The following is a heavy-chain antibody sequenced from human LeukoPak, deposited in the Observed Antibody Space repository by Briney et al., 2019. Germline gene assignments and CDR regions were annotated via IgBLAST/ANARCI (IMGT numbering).Heavy chain of an antibody. CDR3: ARDRRSYGDYAAFDI. CDR2: IYHSGST. Sequence: PSETLSLTCAVSGYSLSSGYYWGWIRQPPGKGLEWIGSIYHSGSTYYNPSLKSRVTISVDTSKNQFSLKLSSVTAADTAVYYCARDRRSYGDYAAFDIWGQGTMVTVSS. CDR1: GYSLSSGYY. V-gene: IGHV4-38-2*02. J-gene: IGHJ3*02. D-gene: IGHD4-17*01.